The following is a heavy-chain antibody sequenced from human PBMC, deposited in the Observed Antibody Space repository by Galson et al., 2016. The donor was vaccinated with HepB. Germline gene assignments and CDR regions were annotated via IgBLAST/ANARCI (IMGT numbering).Heavy chain of an antibody. Sequence: SLRLSCAASGFTFSSYAMSWVRQAPGKGLEWVSGISGSGDSTYYADSVKGRFTIPRDSSNNTLFLQMNSLRTEDTAVYYCAKRDRRIVGVTTAPLDYWGQGTLVTVSS. J-gene: IGHJ4*02. V-gene: IGHV3-23*01. CDR3: AKRDRRIVGVTTAPLDY. CDR1: GFTFSSYA. D-gene: IGHD1-26*01. CDR2: ISGSGDST.